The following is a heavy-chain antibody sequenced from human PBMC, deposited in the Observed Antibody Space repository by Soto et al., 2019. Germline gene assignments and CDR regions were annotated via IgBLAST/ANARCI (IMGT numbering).Heavy chain of an antibody. V-gene: IGHV3-11*06. Sequence: QVQLVESGGGLVKPGGSLRLSCAASGFTFSDDYMSWIRQAPGKGLEWISYISDSSTYTNYADSVKGRFTISRDNPKKSLYLQMNSLRVYDTAVYYCARELVTGDQTDALAVWGQGTMVSVSS. CDR1: GFTFSDDY. CDR2: ISDSSTYT. CDR3: ARELVTGDQTDALAV. J-gene: IGHJ3*01. D-gene: IGHD2-21*02.